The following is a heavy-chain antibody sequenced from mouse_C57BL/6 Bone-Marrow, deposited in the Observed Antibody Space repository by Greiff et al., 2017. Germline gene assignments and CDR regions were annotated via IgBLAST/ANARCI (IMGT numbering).Heavy chain of an antibody. D-gene: IGHD1-1*01. CDR1: GYTFTDYY. CDR3: ARELRSFDY. J-gene: IGHJ2*01. Sequence: QVQLQQSGPELVKPGASVKISCKASGYTFTDYYINWVQQRPGQGLEWIGWIFPGSGSTYYNEKFKGKATLTVDKSSSTAYMFLSSLTSEDSAVYFCARELRSFDYWGQGTTLTVSS. V-gene: IGHV1-75*01. CDR2: IFPGSGST.